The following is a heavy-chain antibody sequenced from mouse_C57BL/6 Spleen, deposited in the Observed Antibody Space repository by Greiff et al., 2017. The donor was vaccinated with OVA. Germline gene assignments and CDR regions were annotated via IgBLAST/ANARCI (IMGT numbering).Heavy chain of an antibody. CDR3: ARFGTFDY. Sequence: QVQLQQPGAELVMPGASVKLSCKASGYTFTSYWMHWVKQRPGQGLEWIGEIDPSDSYTNYNQKFKGKSTLTVEKSSSTAYMQLSSLTSEDSAVYYCARFGTFDYWGQGTTLTVSS. V-gene: IGHV1-69*01. CDR1: GYTFTSYW. CDR2: IDPSDSYT. D-gene: IGHD3-1*01. J-gene: IGHJ2*01.